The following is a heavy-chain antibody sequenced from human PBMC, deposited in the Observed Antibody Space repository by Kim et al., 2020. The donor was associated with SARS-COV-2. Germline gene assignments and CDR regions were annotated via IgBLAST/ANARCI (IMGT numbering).Heavy chain of an antibody. D-gene: IGHD5-12*01. CDR2: ISGGGGST. J-gene: IGHJ6*02. Sequence: GGSLRLSCAASGFSFSGYAMNWVRQAPGKGLEWVSGISGGGGSTYYADSVKGRFTISRDESTLHMEMNSLRAEDTAIYYCAKSSGFAPYYYGVDVWGQGT. CDR3: AKSSGFAPYYYGVDV. CDR1: GFSFSGYA. V-gene: IGHV3-23*01.